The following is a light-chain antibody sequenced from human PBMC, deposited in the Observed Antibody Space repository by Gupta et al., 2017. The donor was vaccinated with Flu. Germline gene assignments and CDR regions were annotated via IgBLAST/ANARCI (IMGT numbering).Light chain of an antibody. CDR3: SPYTSSSTQV. CDR1: SSDVGGYNY. J-gene: IGLJ1*01. V-gene: IGLV2-14*01. CDR2: EVS. Sequence: QSALTQPASVSGSPGQSITISCTGTSSDVGGYNYVSWYQQHPGKAPKLMIYEVSNRPSGVYNRFSGSKSGNTASLTXSXLQAEDXADYYCSPYTSSSTQVFGTGTKVTVL.